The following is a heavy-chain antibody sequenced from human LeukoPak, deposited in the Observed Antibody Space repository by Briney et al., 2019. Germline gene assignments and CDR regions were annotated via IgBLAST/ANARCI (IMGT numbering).Heavy chain of an antibody. Sequence: NPSETLSLTCTVSGGSISSYYWSWIRQPPGKGLEWIGYIYYSGSTNYNPSLKSRVTISVDTSKNQFSLKLSSVTAADTAVYYCARGPKGGPTTVPQRRGNIYYYYYMDVWGKGTTVTVSS. CDR2: IYYSGST. D-gene: IGHD4-17*01. J-gene: IGHJ6*03. V-gene: IGHV4-59*12. CDR1: GGSISSYY. CDR3: ARGPKGGPTTVPQRRGNIYYYYYMDV.